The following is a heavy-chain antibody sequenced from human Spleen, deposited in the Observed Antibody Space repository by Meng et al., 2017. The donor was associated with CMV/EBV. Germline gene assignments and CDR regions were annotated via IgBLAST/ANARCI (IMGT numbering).Heavy chain of an antibody. CDR2: IKQDGSEK. Sequence: GESLKISCAASGFTFSSYGMHWVRQAPGKGLEWVANIKQDGSEKYYVDSVKGRFTISRDNAKNPLYLQMNSLRAEDTAVYYCARVKNTVYFDYWGQGTLVTVSS. CDR1: GFTFSSYG. D-gene: IGHD4-17*01. V-gene: IGHV3-7*01. CDR3: ARVKNTVYFDY. J-gene: IGHJ4*02.